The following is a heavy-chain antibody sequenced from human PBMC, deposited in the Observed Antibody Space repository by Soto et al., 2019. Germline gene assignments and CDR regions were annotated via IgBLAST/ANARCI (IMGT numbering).Heavy chain of an antibody. CDR3: ARGGQRGNSYGYYYYYDMDV. J-gene: IGHJ6*02. Sequence: SETPSPPFAVYGWSFSGYYRSRVPPPPGKGPGWIGEINHSGSTNYNPSLKSRVTISVDTSKNQFSLKVSPVTAADTAVYYCARGGQRGNSYGYYYYYDMDVWGQGTTVTVSS. CDR2: INHSGST. D-gene: IGHD5-18*01. CDR1: GWSFSGYY. V-gene: IGHV4-34*01.